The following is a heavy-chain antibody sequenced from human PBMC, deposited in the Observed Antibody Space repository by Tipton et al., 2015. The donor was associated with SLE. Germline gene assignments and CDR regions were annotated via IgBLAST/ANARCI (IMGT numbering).Heavy chain of an antibody. Sequence: TLSLTCTVSGGSIKISDYYWGWIRQSPEKGLKWIGNIYFTGYAYYNPSLKSRVTISVDTSTNQFSLKLSSVTAADTAVYYCARRPAAGTSLADYWGQGTLVTVSS. CDR1: GGSIKISDYY. J-gene: IGHJ4*02. V-gene: IGHV4-39*07. D-gene: IGHD6-13*01. CDR2: IYFTGYA. CDR3: ARRPAAGTSLADY.